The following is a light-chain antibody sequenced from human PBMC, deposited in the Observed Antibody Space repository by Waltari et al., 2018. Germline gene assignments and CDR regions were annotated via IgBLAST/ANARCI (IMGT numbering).Light chain of an antibody. V-gene: IGKV2-28*01. Sequence: DIVMTQSPLSLPVTPGEPASISCKSSQSLLHSNGYNYLGWYLQKPGRSPQLLIYLGSNRASGVPDRFSGSGSGTDFTLKISRLEAEDVGVYFCMHSLQTPWTFGQGTRVEIK. CDR1: QSLLHSNGYNY. CDR2: LGS. CDR3: MHSLQTPWT. J-gene: IGKJ1*01.